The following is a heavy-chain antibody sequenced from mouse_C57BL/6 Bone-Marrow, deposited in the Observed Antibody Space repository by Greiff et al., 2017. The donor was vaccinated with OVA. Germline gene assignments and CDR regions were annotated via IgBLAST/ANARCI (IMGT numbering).Heavy chain of an antibody. CDR1: GYTFTDYY. CDR2: IYPGSGNT. Sequence: VQLQESGAELVRPGASVKLSCKASGYTFTDYYINWVKQRPGQGLEWIARIYPGSGNTYYNEKFKGKATLTAEKSSSTAYMQLSSLTSEDSAVYFCASSLLWLRRDYFDYWGQGTTLTVSS. V-gene: IGHV1-76*01. D-gene: IGHD2-2*01. CDR3: ASSLLWLRRDYFDY. J-gene: IGHJ2*01.